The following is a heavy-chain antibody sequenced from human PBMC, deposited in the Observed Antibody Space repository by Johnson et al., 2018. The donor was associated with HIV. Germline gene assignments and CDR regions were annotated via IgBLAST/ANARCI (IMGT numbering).Heavy chain of an antibody. J-gene: IGHJ3*02. V-gene: IGHV3-66*01. CDR3: ARARARVTFDI. D-gene: IGHD2-21*01. CDR2: IYSGGST. CDR1: GFTFSNAW. Sequence: VQLVESGGGLVQPGGSLRLSCAASGFTFSNAWMSWVRQAPGKGLEWVSVIYSGGSTYYADSVKGRFTISRDNSKNTLYLQMNSRRAEDTAVYYCARARARVTFDIWGQGTMVTVSS.